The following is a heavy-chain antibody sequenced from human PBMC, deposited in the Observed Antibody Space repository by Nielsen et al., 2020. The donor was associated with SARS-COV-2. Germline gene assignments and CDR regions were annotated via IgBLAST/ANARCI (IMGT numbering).Heavy chain of an antibody. J-gene: IGHJ5*02. CDR2: ISGSGGSP. CDR1: GFTFTNYA. Sequence: GGSLRLSCAASGFTFTNYAMSWVRQAPGKGLEWVSAISGSGGSPYYADSVTGRFTISRDNTKNTLYLQMNNLRAEDTAVYYCARAATVTTLPAWGQGTLVTVSS. CDR3: ARAATVTTLPA. V-gene: IGHV3-23*01. D-gene: IGHD4-17*01.